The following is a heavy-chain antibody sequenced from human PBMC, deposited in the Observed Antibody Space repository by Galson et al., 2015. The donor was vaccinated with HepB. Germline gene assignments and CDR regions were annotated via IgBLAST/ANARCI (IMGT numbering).Heavy chain of an antibody. J-gene: IGHJ6*02. CDR2: IKSKIDGGTT. V-gene: IGHV3-15*01. CDR3: ATRYSYYGLDL. Sequence: SLRLSCAASGLNFNNAWMTWVRQAPGKGLEWVGRIKSKIDGGTTDIAAPVTGRFNISRDDSKSTLYLQINSLKIEDTAVYYCATRYSYYGLDLWGQGTTVTVSS. CDR1: GLNFNNAW.